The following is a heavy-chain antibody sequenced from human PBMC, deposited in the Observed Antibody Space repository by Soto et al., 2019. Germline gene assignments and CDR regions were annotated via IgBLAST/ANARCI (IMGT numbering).Heavy chain of an antibody. CDR2: ITWNSGSI. CDR3: AKDDGGGITYYFDY. Sequence: GGSLRLSCAASGFTFDDYAMHWVRQAPGKGLEWVSGITWNSGSIGYADSVEGRFTISRDNAKNSLYLQMNSLRAEDTALYYCAKDDGGGITYYFDYWGQGTLVTVSS. V-gene: IGHV3-9*01. J-gene: IGHJ4*02. CDR1: GFTFDDYA. D-gene: IGHD2-15*01.